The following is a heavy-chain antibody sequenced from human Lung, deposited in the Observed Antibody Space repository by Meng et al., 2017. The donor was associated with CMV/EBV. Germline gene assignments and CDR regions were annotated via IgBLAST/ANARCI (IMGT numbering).Heavy chain of an antibody. J-gene: IGHJ4*02. D-gene: IGHD5-12*01. CDR3: ASQEAGPYSGYEGRFDY. V-gene: IGHV1-69*05. CDR1: GGTFSSYA. Sequence: SVKVSCKASGGTFSSYAISWVRQAPGQGLEWMGGIIPIFGTANYAQKFQGRVTITTDESTSTAYMELSSLRSEDTAMYYCASQEAGPYSGYEGRFDYWGQGXLVTVSS. CDR2: IIPIFGTA.